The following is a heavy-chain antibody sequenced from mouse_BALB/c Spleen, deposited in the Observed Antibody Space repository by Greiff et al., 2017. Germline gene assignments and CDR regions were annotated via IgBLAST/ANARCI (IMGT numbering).Heavy chain of an antibody. J-gene: IGHJ3*01. CDR2: ISYSGST. V-gene: IGHV3-2*02. CDR3: ARGVYYGYDAWFAY. D-gene: IGHD2-2*01. CDR1: GYSITSDYA. Sequence: ESGPGLVKPSQSLSLTCTVTGYSITSDYAWNWIRQFPGNKLEWMGYISYSGSTSYNPSLKSRISITRDTSKNQFFLQLNSVTTEDTATYYCARGVYYGYDAWFAYWGQGTLVTVSA.